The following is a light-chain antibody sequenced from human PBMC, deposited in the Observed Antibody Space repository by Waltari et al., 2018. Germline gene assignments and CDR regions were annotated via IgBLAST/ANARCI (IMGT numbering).Light chain of an antibody. CDR1: QSVSSY. V-gene: IGKV3-11*01. J-gene: IGKJ5*01. CDR3: QQRSNWPPVAIT. CDR2: DAS. Sequence: EIVLTQSPATLSLSPGERATLPCRASQSVSSYLAWYQQKPGQAPTLLIYDASNRATGIPARFSGSGSGTDFTLTISSLEPEDFAVYYCQQRSNWPPVAITFGQGTRLEIK.